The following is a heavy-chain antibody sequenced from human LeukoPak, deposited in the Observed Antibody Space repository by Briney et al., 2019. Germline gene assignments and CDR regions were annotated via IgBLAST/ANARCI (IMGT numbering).Heavy chain of an antibody. CDR1: GFTFLDHA. J-gene: IGHJ3*01. Sequence: PGGSLRLSCEAPGFTFLDHAMHWVRQAPGKGPEWVSGLGWDGGSVGYADSVRGRFTISRDNAKKSLYLQMNSLGVEDTALYYCARDDAFDLWGQGTMVTVSS. V-gene: IGHV3-9*01. CDR3: ARDDAFDL. CDR2: LGWDGGSV.